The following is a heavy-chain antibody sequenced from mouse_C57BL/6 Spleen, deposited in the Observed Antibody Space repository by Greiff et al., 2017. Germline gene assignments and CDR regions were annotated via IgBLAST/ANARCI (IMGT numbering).Heavy chain of an antibody. J-gene: IGHJ3*01. V-gene: IGHV1-54*01. CDR3: ARSFYYGSSYPAWFAY. Sequence: QVHVKQSGAELVRPGTSVKVSCKASGYAFTNYLIEWVKQRPGQGLEWIGVINPGSGGTNYNEKFKGKATLTADKSSSTAYMQLSSLTSEDSAVYFCARSFYYGSSYPAWFAYWGQGTLVTVSA. CDR2: INPGSGGT. D-gene: IGHD1-1*01. CDR1: GYAFTNYL.